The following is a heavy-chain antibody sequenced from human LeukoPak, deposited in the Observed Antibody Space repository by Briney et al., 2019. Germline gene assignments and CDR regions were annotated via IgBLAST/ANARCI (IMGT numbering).Heavy chain of an antibody. CDR3: AKGSRSGYYLDDAFDI. Sequence: PGGSLRLSCAASGFTFGSYAMSWVRQAPGKGLEWVSAISGSGGSTYYADSVKGRFTISRDNSKNTLYLQMNSLRAEDTAVYYCAKGSRSGYYLDDAFDIWGQGTMVTVSS. V-gene: IGHV3-23*01. CDR1: GFTFGSYA. J-gene: IGHJ3*02. D-gene: IGHD3-22*01. CDR2: ISGSGGST.